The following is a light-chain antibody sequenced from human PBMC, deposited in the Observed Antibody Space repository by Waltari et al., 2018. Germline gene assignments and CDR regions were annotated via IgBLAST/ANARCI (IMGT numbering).Light chain of an antibody. Sequence: EIVLAQSPDTLSLSPGERATLSCRASQSVSSNDLTWYQQKPGQAPMLLIFGASSRATGIPDRFSGSGSGTDFTLTISRLEPEDFATYYCQQYGSSFPVTYGQGTRLEIK. CDR2: GAS. V-gene: IGKV3-20*01. CDR3: QQYGSSFPVT. CDR1: QSVSSND. J-gene: IGKJ5*01.